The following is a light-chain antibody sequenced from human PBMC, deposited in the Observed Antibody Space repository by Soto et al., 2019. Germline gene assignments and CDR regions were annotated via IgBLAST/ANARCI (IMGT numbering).Light chain of an antibody. CDR1: QSLSTY. CDR2: DAS. V-gene: IGKV3-11*01. CDR3: QQRSSWIT. J-gene: IGKJ5*01. Sequence: EIVMTQSPATLSLSPGERATLSCRASQSLSTYLAWYQQKPGQAPRLLIYDASNRATGIPARFSGSGSATDFTLTISSLEPEDFAVYYCQQRSSWITFGQGTRLEI.